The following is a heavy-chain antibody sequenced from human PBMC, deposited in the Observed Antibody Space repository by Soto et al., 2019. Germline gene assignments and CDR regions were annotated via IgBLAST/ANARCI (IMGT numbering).Heavy chain of an antibody. CDR1: GGTFSSYA. CDR2: IIPIFGTA. D-gene: IGHD2-2*01. CDR3: ARGARYQLPKTGDYHYYYMDV. J-gene: IGHJ6*03. V-gene: IGHV1-69*13. Sequence: GASVKVSCKASGGTFSSYAISWVRQAPGQGLEWMGGIIPIFGTANYAQKFQGRVTITADESTSTAYMELSSLRSEDTAVYYCARGARYQLPKTGDYHYYYMDVWGKGTTVTVSS.